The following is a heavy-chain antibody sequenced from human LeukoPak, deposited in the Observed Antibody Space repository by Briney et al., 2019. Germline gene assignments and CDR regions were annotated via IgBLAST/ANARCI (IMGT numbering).Heavy chain of an antibody. D-gene: IGHD3-10*01. Sequence: SETLSLTCAVYGGSFSGYSWNWIRQPPVKGLEWIGENNHSGGTNYNPSLKSRVTISVDTSKKQFSLKLSSVTAVDTAVYYCARGVDYYGVWGQGTLVTVSS. CDR2: NNHSGGT. V-gene: IGHV4-34*01. CDR3: ARGVDYYGV. J-gene: IGHJ4*02. CDR1: GGSFSGYS.